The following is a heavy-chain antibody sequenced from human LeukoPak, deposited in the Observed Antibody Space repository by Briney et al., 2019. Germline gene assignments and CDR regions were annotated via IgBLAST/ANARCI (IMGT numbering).Heavy chain of an antibody. J-gene: IGHJ5*02. D-gene: IGHD3-3*01. V-gene: IGHV1-8*01. CDR2: MNPNSGNT. CDR3: ARGPRTIFRVISSRGNWFDP. CDR1: AYTFTSYD. Sequence: ASVKVSCKASAYTFTSYDINWVRQATGQRLEWMGWMNPNSGNTGYAQKFQGRVTMTRNTSISTAYMELSSLRSEYTAVYYCARGPRTIFRVISSRGNWFDPWGQGTLVTVSS.